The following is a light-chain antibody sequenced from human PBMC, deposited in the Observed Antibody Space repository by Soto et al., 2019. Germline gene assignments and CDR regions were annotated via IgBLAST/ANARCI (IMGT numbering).Light chain of an antibody. J-gene: IGLJ1*01. CDR1: SCNIGAHYD. CDR3: SSYTGKSTVV. V-gene: IGLV1-40*01. CDR2: DNN. Sequence: QSVLTQPPSLSGAPGQRITISCTGSSCNIGAHYDVHWYQQCPGTAPKLLIYDNNNRPSGVPDRFSGSKSGSSASLAIAGLQAEDEADYYCSSYTGKSTVVFGPGTKLTVL.